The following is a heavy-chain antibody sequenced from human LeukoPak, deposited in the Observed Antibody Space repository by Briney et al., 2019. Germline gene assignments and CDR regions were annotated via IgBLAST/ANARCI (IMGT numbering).Heavy chain of an antibody. J-gene: IGHJ5*02. CDR3: AKDHRYSSSWRNWFDP. Sequence: GGSLRLSCAASGFTFSSYAMSWVRQAPGKGLEWVSAISGSGGSTYYADSVKGRFTISRGNSKNTLYLQMNSLRAEDTAVYYCAKDHRYSSSWRNWFDPWGQGTLVTVSS. V-gene: IGHV3-23*01. CDR2: ISGSGGST. D-gene: IGHD6-13*01. CDR1: GFTFSSYA.